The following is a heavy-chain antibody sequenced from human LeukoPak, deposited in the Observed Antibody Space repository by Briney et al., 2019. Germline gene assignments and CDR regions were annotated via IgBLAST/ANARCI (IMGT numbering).Heavy chain of an antibody. CDR1: GYTFTGYY. D-gene: IGHD2-2*01. CDR2: INPNSGGT. Sequence: ASVKVSCKASGYTFTGYYMHWVRQGPGQGLEWMGWINPNSGGTNYAQKFQGRVTMTRGTSISTAYMELSRLRSDDTAVYYCARDSIVVVPAAIYYYYGMDVWGQGTTVTVSS. CDR3: ARDSIVVVPAAIYYYYGMDV. V-gene: IGHV1-2*02. J-gene: IGHJ6*02.